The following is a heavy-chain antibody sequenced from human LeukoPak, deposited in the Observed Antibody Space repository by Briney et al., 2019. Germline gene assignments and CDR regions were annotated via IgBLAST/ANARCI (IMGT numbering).Heavy chain of an antibody. V-gene: IGHV4-34*01. J-gene: IGHJ4*02. CDR2: INHSGST. D-gene: IGHD6-13*01. CDR3: ARGLVNGGPKYSSSWSYRWRHHFDY. Sequence: SETLSLTCAVYGGSFSGYYWSWIRQPPGKGLEWLGEINHSGSTNYNPSLKSRVTISVDTSKNQFSLKLSSVTAADTAVYYCARGLVNGGPKYSSSWSYRWRHHFDYWGQGTLVTVSS. CDR1: GGSFSGYY.